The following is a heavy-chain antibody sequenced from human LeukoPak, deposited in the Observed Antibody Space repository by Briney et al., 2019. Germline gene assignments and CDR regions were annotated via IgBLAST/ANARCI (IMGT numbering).Heavy chain of an antibody. CDR2: INPSGGST. V-gene: IGHV1-46*01. CDR1: GYTFTSYY. D-gene: IGHD3-10*01. Sequence: ASVKVSCKASGYTFTSYYMHWVRQAPGQGLEWMGIINPSGGSTSYAQKFQGRVTMTRDMSTSTVYMELSSLRSEDTAVYYCASTLWFGELRDTGPFDPWGQGTLVTVSS. J-gene: IGHJ5*02. CDR3: ASTLWFGELRDTGPFDP.